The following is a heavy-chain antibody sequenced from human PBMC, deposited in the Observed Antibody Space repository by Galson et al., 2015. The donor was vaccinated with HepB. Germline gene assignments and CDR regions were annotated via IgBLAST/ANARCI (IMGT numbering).Heavy chain of an antibody. Sequence: SLRLSCAASGFTFSSYAMHWVRQAPGKGLEWVAVISYDGSNKYYADSVKGRFTISRDNSKNTLYLQMNSLRAEDTAVYYCARAAEDIVVVVAAIGWYFDYWGQGTLVTVSS. CDR1: GFTFSSYA. CDR3: ARAAEDIVVVVAAIGWYFDY. D-gene: IGHD2-15*01. J-gene: IGHJ4*02. CDR2: ISYDGSNK. V-gene: IGHV3-30-3*01.